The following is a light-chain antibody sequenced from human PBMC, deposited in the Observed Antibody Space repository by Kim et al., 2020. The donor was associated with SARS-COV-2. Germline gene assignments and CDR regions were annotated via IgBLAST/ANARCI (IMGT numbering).Light chain of an antibody. Sequence: SYELTQPPSVSVSPGQTASITCSGDKLGDKYVSWYQQNPGQSPVLVIYQDDQRPSGIPERFSGSNSGDTATLTISGTQAVDEADYYCQAWDDSNHVYV. CDR3: QAWDDSNHVYV. CDR1: KLGDKY. V-gene: IGLV3-1*01. CDR2: QDD. J-gene: IGLJ1*01.